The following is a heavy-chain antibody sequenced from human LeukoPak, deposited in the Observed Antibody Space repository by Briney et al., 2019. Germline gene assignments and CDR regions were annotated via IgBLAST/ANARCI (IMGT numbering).Heavy chain of an antibody. D-gene: IGHD6-19*01. CDR1: GYTLTELS. V-gene: IGHV1-24*01. J-gene: IGHJ4*02. Sequence: GASVKVSCKVSGYTLTELSMHWVRQAPGKGLEWIGGFDPEDGETIYAQKFQGRVTVTRDTSTSTVYMELSSLRSEDTAVYYCARPTTGYSSGWYDYWGQGTLVTVSS. CDR3: ARPTTGYSSGWYDY. CDR2: FDPEDGET.